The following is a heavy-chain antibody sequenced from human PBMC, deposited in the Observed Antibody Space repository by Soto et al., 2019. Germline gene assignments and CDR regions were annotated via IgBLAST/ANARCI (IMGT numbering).Heavy chain of an antibody. D-gene: IGHD1-1*01. V-gene: IGHV6-1*01. CDR3: ARDQTYNNWSKSFDP. J-gene: IGHJ5*02. Sequence: SQTLSLTCAISGDSVSSDSVAWNWIRQSPSRGLEWLGRTYYRSKWYNDYAVSVKSRITINSDTSKNQFSLHLNSVTPEDTAVYYCARDQTYNNWSKSFDPWGQGTLVTVSS. CDR1: GDSVSSDSVA. CDR2: TYYRSKWYN.